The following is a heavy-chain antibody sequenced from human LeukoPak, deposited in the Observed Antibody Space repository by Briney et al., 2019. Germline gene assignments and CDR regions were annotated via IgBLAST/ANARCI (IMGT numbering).Heavy chain of an antibody. V-gene: IGHV3-21*01. Sequence: GGSLRLSCAASGFTFSSYSMNWVRQAPGKGLEWVSSISSRSSYIYYADSVKGRFTISRDNAKNSLYLQMNSLRAEDTAVYYCARDSVMVRGVTTPFDYWGQGTLVTVSS. D-gene: IGHD3-10*01. CDR3: ARDSVMVRGVTTPFDY. CDR1: GFTFSSYS. CDR2: ISSRSSYI. J-gene: IGHJ4*02.